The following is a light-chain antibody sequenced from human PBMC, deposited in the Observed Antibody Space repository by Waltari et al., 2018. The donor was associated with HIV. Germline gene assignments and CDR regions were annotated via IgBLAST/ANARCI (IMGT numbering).Light chain of an antibody. CDR1: SSNIGRNY. CDR2: RNK. J-gene: IGLJ2*01. V-gene: IGLV1-47*01. Sequence: QSVLTQPPSASGTPGQRVTISCSGSSSNIGRNYVYWYQQFPGTAPKLLIYRNKQRPSGVPDRFSGSKSGTAASLAISGLRSEDEADYYWAAWDGSLGVLGGGTKLTVL. CDR3: AAWDGSLGV.